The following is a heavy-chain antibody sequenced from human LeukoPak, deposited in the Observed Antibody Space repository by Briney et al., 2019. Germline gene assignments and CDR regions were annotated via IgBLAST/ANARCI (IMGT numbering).Heavy chain of an antibody. Sequence: ASVKVSCKTSGYIFTDSYIHWVRQAPGQGLEWMGWMNPNSGNTGYAQKFQGRVTMTRNTSISTAYMELNSLRSEDTAVYYCARLATRGRSSGYDFDYWGQGTPVTVSS. D-gene: IGHD5-12*01. CDR1: GYIFTDSY. CDR3: ARLATRGRSSGYDFDY. J-gene: IGHJ4*02. V-gene: IGHV1-8*02. CDR2: MNPNSGNT.